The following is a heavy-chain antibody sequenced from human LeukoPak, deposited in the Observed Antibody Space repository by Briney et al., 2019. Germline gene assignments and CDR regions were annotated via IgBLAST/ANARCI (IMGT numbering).Heavy chain of an antibody. CDR1: GYTFTAYY. D-gene: IGHD3-10*02. CDR3: ARGYYVTGTDY. J-gene: IGHJ4*02. Sequence: ASVKVSCKASGYTFTAYYIHWVRQAPGQGLEWMGWINPNSGGTNYAQKFQGRVIMTSDTSISTAYLGLSSLRSDDTAVYYCARGYYVTGTDYWGQGTLVTVSS. V-gene: IGHV1-2*02. CDR2: INPNSGGT.